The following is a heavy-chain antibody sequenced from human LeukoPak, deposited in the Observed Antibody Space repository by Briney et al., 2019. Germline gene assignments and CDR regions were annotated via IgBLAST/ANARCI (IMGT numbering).Heavy chain of an antibody. Sequence: ASVKVSCKASGYILTNYAIHWVRQAPGQRLEWMGWTNAGNGNTKYSQEFQGRVTITRDTSANTAYMELSSLRSEDMAVYYCARSAEGYCSGASCSENYFDYWGQGTLVTVSS. D-gene: IGHD2-15*01. CDR1: GYILTNYA. V-gene: IGHV1-3*02. J-gene: IGHJ4*02. CDR3: ARSAEGYCSGASCSENYFDY. CDR2: TNAGNGNT.